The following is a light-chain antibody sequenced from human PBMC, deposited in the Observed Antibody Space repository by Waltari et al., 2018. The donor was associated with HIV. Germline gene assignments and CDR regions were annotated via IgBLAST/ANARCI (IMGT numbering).Light chain of an antibody. CDR2: FDT. J-gene: IGLJ2*01. CDR3: QSYDSSLGVV. V-gene: IGLV1-40*01. CDR1: SSNIGTNHD. Sequence: QSVLTPPPSVSGAPGQRDTISCTGSSSNIGTNHDVHWYQQRPGTAPKLLIYFDTNRPAEIPGRFSGSTAGTSASLSITGLQAEDEADYYCQSYDSSLGVVFGGGTKLTV.